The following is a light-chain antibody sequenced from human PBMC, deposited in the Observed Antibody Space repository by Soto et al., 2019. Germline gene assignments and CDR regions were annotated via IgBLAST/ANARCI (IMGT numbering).Light chain of an antibody. CDR1: QDISSY. CDR2: TSS. V-gene: IGKV1D-12*01. CDR3: QQTNSFPLT. J-gene: IGKJ4*01. Sequence: DLQMTQSPSSVSASAGDRVTITCRASQDISSYVAWYQHKPGKAPKLLIYTSSTLQSGVPSRFSGSGSGTDFTLTISSLQPEDFATYYCQQTNSFPLTFGGGTKVDIK.